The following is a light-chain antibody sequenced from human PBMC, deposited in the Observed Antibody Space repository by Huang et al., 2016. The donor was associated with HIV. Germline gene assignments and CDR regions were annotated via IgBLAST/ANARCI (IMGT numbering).Light chain of an antibody. CDR3: QQHGSWPWT. J-gene: IGKJ1*01. CDR2: DTS. Sequence: ELALIQSPAALSLSPGERATRSCRASQSVRNNLGWYQQKPGQAPRLRIDDTSKRGAGIPARFSGSGSGTDFTLTISSLEPEDAAVYYCQQHGSWPWTFGQGTKVEIK. CDR1: QSVRNN. V-gene: IGKV3-11*01.